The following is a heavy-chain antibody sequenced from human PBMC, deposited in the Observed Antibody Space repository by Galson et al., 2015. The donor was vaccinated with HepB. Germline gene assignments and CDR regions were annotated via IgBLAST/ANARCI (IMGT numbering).Heavy chain of an antibody. Sequence: SLRLSCAASGFTFSDYYMSWIRQAPGKGLEWVSYISSSSSYTNYADSVKGRFTISRDNAKNSLYLQMNSLRAADTAVYYCARGVKRNYDSTLLGYWGQGTLVTVSS. J-gene: IGHJ4*02. CDR2: ISSSSSYT. CDR3: ARGVKRNYDSTLLGY. CDR1: GFTFSDYY. V-gene: IGHV3-11*06. D-gene: IGHD3-22*01.